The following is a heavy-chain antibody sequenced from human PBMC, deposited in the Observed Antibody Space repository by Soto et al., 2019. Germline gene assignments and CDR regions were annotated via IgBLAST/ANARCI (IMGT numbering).Heavy chain of an antibody. CDR1: GGSISSYY. D-gene: IGHD6-13*01. J-gene: IGHJ6*03. V-gene: IGHV4-59*01. Sequence: SETLSLTCTVSGGSISSYYWSWIRQPPGKGLEWIGYIYYSGSTNYNPSLKSRVTISVDTSKNQFSPKLSSVTAADTAVYYCARESLGRYSSSWYDYYYYMDVWGKGTTVTVSS. CDR3: ARESLGRYSSSWYDYYYYMDV. CDR2: IYYSGST.